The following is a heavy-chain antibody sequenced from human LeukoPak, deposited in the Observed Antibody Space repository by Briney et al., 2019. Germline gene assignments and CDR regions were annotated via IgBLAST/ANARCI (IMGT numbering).Heavy chain of an antibody. CDR3: VGVLYNWNVCLGF. CDR1: GFTFIGYV. V-gene: IGHV3-74*01. CDR2: FPGDGGSP. D-gene: IGHD1-20*01. J-gene: IGHJ4*02. Sequence: GGSLRFSCAASGFTFIGYVMNWVRQAPGKGLVGVQRFPGDGGSPSYADSVKGRFTISRDNAKNTLYLQMNSLRAEDTAVYYCVGVLYNWNVCLGFWGQGTLVSVSS.